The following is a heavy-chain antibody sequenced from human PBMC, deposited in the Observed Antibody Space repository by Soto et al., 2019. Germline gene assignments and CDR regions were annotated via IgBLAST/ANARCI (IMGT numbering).Heavy chain of an antibody. CDR1: GFTFSSYD. J-gene: IGHJ4*02. D-gene: IGHD6-13*01. V-gene: IGHV3-13*01. CDR3: ARSNDRGIAAAGFYNFDY. Sequence: GSLRLSCAASGFTFSSYDMHWVRQATGKGLEWVSAIGTAGDTYYPGSVKGRFIISRENAKNSLYLQMNSLRAEDTAVYYCARSNDRGIAAAGFYNFDYWGQGT. CDR2: IGTAGDT.